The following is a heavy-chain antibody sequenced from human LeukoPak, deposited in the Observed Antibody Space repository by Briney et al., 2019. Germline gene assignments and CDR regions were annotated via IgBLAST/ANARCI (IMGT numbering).Heavy chain of an antibody. CDR3: ARGPQRNWFDP. CDR2: INPNSGGT. CDR1: GYTFTGYY. V-gene: IGHV1-2*02. J-gene: IGHJ5*02. Sequence: ASVKVSCKASGYTFTGYYMHWVRQAPGQGLEWMGWINPNSGGTNYAQKFRGRVTMTRDTSISTAYMELSRLKSDDTAVYYCARGPQRNWFDPWAQGTLLPVFS.